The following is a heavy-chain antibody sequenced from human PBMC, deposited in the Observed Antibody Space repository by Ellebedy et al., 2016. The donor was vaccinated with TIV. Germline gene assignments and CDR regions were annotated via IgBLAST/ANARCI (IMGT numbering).Heavy chain of an antibody. CDR3: ARDPGGGGDYGDNWFDP. D-gene: IGHD3-16*01. CDR2: IYTDGGT. CDR1: GFIVSSCF. J-gene: IGHJ5*02. Sequence: GESLKISCAASGFIVSSCFMNWVRQAPGKGLEWVSIIYTDGGTNYTDSVRDRFTISRDDSGNTLYLQMNGLRAEDTAVYYCARDPGGGGDYGDNWFDPWGQGTLVTVSS. V-gene: IGHV3-66*01.